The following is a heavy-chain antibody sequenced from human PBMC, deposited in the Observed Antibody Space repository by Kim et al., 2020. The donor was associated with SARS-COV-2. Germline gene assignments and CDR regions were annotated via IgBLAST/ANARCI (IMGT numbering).Heavy chain of an antibody. J-gene: IGHJ4*02. CDR3: AKDGLYGDYDYFDY. Sequence: YADSVKGRFTISRDNSKNTLYLQMKSLRAEDTAIYYCAKDGLYGDYDYFDYWGQGTLVTVSS. D-gene: IGHD4-17*01. V-gene: IGHV3-23*01.